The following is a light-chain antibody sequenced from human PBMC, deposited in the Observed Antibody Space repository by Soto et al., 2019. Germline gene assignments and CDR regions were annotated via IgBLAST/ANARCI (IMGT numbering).Light chain of an antibody. CDR1: QSISTW. CDR2: DAS. J-gene: IGKJ3*01. CDR3: QKYDSFT. Sequence: DIQMTQSPSTLSASVGDRVTITCRASQSISTWLAWYQQKPGKAPKFLIYDASSLESGVPSRFSGSGSGTAFTLTISSLQPDDIATYYCQKYDSFTFGPGTKVDIK. V-gene: IGKV1-5*01.